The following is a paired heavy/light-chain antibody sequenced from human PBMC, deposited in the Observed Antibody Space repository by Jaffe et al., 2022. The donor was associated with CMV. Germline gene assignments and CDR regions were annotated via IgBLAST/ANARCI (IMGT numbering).Heavy chain of an antibody. J-gene: IGHJ3*02. Sequence: QITLKESGPTLVKPTQTLTLTCTFSGFSLSTSGVGVGWIRQPPGKALEWLALIYWDDDKRYSPSLKSRLTITKDTSKNQVVLTMTNMDPVDTATYYCAHTLGDPPGGVVVPAAEGQDAFDIWGQGTMVTVSS. CDR2: IYWDDDK. CDR1: GFSLSTSGVG. V-gene: IGHV2-5*02. CDR3: AHTLGDPPGGVVVPAAEGQDAFDI. D-gene: IGHD2-2*01.
Light chain of an antibody. CDR3: QSADSSGTYRPVV. CDR1: ALPKQY. V-gene: IGLV3-25*03. CDR2: KDS. J-gene: IGLJ2*01. Sequence: SYELTQPPSVSVSPGQTARITCSGDALPKQYAYWYQQKPGQAPVLVIYKDSERPSGIPERFSGSSSGTTVTLTISGVQAEDEADYYCQSADSSGTYRPVVFGGGTKLTVL.